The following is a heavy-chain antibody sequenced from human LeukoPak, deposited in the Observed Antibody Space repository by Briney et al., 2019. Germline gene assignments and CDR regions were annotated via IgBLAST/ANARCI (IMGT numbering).Heavy chain of an antibody. J-gene: IGHJ4*02. CDR2: ITSGSRPI. V-gene: IGHV3-48*02. D-gene: IGHD4-17*01. CDR1: AFSFRTYS. CDR3: ARRAYGDDSFDY. Sequence: GGSLRLSCAAPAFSFRTYSMTWVRQAPGKGRRSVSYITSGSRPIDYAASVKGRFTISRDNAKNSLYLQMNSLRDEDTAVYYCARRAYGDDSFDYWGQGTLVTVSS.